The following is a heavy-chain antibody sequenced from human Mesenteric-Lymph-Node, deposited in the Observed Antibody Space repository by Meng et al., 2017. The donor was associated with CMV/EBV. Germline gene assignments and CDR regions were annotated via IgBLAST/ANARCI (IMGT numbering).Heavy chain of an antibody. CDR2: INHSGST. D-gene: IGHD2-2*01. CDR3: ARGPYSYCSSTSCRGKFDP. CDR1: SCSGYY. V-gene: IGHV4-34*01. Sequence: SCSGYYWSWIRQPPGKGLEWIGEINHSGSTNYNPSLKSRVTISVDTSKNQFSLKLSSVTAADTAVYYCARGPYSYCSSTSCRGKFDPWGQGTLVTVSS. J-gene: IGHJ5*02.